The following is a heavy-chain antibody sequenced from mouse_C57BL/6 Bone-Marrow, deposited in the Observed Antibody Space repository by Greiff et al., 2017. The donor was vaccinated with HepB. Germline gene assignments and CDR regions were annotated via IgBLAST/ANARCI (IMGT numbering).Heavy chain of an antibody. D-gene: IGHD3-3*01. CDR2: ISDGGSYT. Sequence: EVQLVESGGGLVKPGGSLKLSCAASGFTFSSYAMSWVRQTPEKRLEWVATISDGGSYTYYPDNVKGRFTISRDNAKNNLYLQMSHLKSEDTAMYYCAREGDDYWGQGTTLTVSS. V-gene: IGHV5-4*01. CDR3: AREGDDY. CDR1: GFTFSSYA. J-gene: IGHJ2*01.